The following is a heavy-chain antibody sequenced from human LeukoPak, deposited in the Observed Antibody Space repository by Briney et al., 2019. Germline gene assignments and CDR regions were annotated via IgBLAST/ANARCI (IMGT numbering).Heavy chain of an antibody. CDR2: INPNSGGT. V-gene: IGHV1-2*02. J-gene: IGHJ3*02. CDR3: ARDRQSRRAFDI. CDR1: GYTFTGCY. Sequence: ASVKVCCKASGYTFTGCYMHWVRQAPGQGLEWMGWINPNSGGTNYAQKFQGRVTMTRDTSISTAYMELSRLRSDDTAVYYCARDRQSRRAFDIWGQGTMVTVSS. D-gene: IGHD6-6*01.